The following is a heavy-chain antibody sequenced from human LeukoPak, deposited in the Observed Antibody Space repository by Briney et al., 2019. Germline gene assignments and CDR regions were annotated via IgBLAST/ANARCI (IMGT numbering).Heavy chain of an antibody. CDR2: MNPNSGNT. CDR1: GYTFTSYD. V-gene: IGHV1-8*01. J-gene: IGHJ4*02. Sequence: ASVKVSCKASGYTFTSYDMNWVRQATGQGLEWMGWMNPNSGNTGYAQTFQGRVTMTRNTSISTAYMELSSLRSEDTAVYYCARGRGEDVLRFLEWLSKPYYFDYWGQGTLVTVSS. CDR3: ARGRGEDVLRFLEWLSKPYYFDY. D-gene: IGHD3-3*01.